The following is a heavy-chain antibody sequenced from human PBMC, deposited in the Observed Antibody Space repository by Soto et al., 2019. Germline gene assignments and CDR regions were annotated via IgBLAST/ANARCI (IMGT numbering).Heavy chain of an antibody. V-gene: IGHV2-5*01. CDR1: GFSLSTAGLG. CDR2: IFRNDDQ. D-gene: IGHD3-22*01. Sequence: QITLKESGPTLVKPTQPLTVTCSFSGFSLSTAGLGVGWIRQPPGKALEWLAFIFRNDDQRYSPSLKSRLTIMKDTSKNQVVLTMTDMDPEDTATYYCAHSRYSITGYYFFDYWGQGTLVTVSS. J-gene: IGHJ4*02. CDR3: AHSRYSITGYYFFDY.